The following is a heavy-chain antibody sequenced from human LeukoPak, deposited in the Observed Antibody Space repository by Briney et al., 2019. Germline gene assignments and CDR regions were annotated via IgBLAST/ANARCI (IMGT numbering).Heavy chain of an antibody. CDR2: IIPIFVTA. D-gene: IGHD2-21*01. CDR3: AREHRGHYYYGMDV. V-gene: IGHV1-69*13. Sequence: SVKVSCQASGGTFSSYAISWVRQDPGQGLEWMGGIIPIFVTANYAQKFQSRVTITADESTSTAYMELSSLRSEDTAVYYCAREHRGHYYYGMDVWGKGTTVTVSS. J-gene: IGHJ6*04. CDR1: GGTFSSYA.